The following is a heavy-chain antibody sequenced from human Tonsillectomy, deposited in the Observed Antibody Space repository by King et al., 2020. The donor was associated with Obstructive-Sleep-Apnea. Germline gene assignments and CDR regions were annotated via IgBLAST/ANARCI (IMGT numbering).Heavy chain of an antibody. V-gene: IGHV3-33*01. CDR3: ARDSPLRTGNYYGMDV. D-gene: IGHD3/OR15-3a*01. CDR2: IWYDGSNK. CDR1: GFTFNSFG. Sequence: VQLVESGGGVVQPGRSLRLSCAASGFTFNSFGMDWVWQAPGKGLEWVAVIWYDGSNKYYADSVKGRFTISRGNSKNTLYLQLNSLRAEDTAVYYCARDSPLRTGNYYGMDVWGQGTTVTVSS. J-gene: IGHJ6*02.